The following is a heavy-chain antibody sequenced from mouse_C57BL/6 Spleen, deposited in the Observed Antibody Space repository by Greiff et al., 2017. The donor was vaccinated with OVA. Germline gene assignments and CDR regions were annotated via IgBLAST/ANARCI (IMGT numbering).Heavy chain of an antibody. J-gene: IGHJ3*01. CDR1: GYTFTSYW. V-gene: IGHV1-69*01. D-gene: IGHD1-1*01. CDR2: IDPSDSYT. Sequence: VQLQQPGAELVMPGASVKLSCKASGYTFTSYWMHWVKQRPGQGLEWIGEIDPSDSYTNYNQKFKGKSTLTVDKSSSTAYMQLSSLTSEDSAVYYCARGGSSPLFAYWGQGTLVTVSA. CDR3: ARGGSSPLFAY.